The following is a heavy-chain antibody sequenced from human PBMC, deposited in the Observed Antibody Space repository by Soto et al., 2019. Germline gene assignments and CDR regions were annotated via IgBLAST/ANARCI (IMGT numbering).Heavy chain of an antibody. CDR3: ARDYYDSSGYSFGKY. Sequence: GGSLRLSCAASGFTVSSNYMSWVRQAPGKGLEWVSVIYSGGSTYYADSVKGRFTISRDNSKNTLYLQMNSLRAEDTAVYYCARDYYDSSGYSFGKYWGQGTLVTVSS. D-gene: IGHD3-22*01. V-gene: IGHV3-66*01. J-gene: IGHJ4*02. CDR2: IYSGGST. CDR1: GFTVSSNY.